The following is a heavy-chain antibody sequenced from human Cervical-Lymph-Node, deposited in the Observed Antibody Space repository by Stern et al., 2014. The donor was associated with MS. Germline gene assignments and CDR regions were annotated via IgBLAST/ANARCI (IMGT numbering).Heavy chain of an antibody. J-gene: IGHJ2*01. CDR2: MHPKSGNT. D-gene: IGHD3-10*01. Sequence: VHLVESGAEVKKPGASVKVSCEASGYTFSNYGINWVRQATGQGLEWMGWMHPKSGNTGYAQKFQGRVTMTRNTSIGTAYMELSSLRSEDTAVYYCARGGDPRYFDLWGRGTLVTVSS. CDR3: ARGGDPRYFDL. CDR1: GYTFSNYG. V-gene: IGHV1-8*02.